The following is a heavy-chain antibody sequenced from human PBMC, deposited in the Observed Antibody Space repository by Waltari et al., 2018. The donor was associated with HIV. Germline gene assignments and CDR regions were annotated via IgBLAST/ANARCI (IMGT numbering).Heavy chain of an antibody. V-gene: IGHV2-70*15. Sequence: QVTLRESGPALVKPTQTLTLTCTFSGFSLSTSGMCVSWIRQPPGKALEWLARSDWDDDKYYSTSLKTRLTISKDTSKNQVVLTMTNMDPVDTATYYCARILTSGSTSKGAIYYYYYGMDVWGQGTTVTVSS. CDR2: SDWDDDK. J-gene: IGHJ6*02. D-gene: IGHD2-2*01. CDR3: ARILTSGSTSKGAIYYYYYGMDV. CDR1: GFSLSTSGMC.